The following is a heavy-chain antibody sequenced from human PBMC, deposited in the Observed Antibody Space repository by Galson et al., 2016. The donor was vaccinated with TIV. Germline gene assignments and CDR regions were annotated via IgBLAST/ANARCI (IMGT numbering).Heavy chain of an antibody. D-gene: IGHD1-20*01. V-gene: IGHV4-39*02. CDR2: IYYTGSA. Sequence: QSPGKGLEWIGYIYYTGSAYYNPSLKSRVTILVDTSHNHFTLRLRSVTAADTAVYYCARPSRYNWNGNIDHWGQGALVTVSS. J-gene: IGHJ4*02. CDR3: ARPSRYNWNGNIDH.